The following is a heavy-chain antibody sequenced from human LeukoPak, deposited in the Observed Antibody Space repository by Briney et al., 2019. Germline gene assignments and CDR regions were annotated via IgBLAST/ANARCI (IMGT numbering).Heavy chain of an antibody. J-gene: IGHJ5*02. CDR3: ARQRRRIAAAGTLWFDP. CDR2: INHSGST. CDR1: GGSFSGYY. D-gene: IGHD6-13*01. Sequence: PSETLSLTCAVYGGSFSGYYWSWIRQPPGKGLEWIGEINHSGSTNYNPSLKSRVTISVDTSKNQFSLKLSSVTAAATAVYYCARQRRRIAAAGTLWFDPWGQGTLVTVSS. V-gene: IGHV4-34*01.